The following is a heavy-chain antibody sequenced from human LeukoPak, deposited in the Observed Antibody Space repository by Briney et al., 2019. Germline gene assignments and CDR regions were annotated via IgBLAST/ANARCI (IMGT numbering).Heavy chain of an antibody. CDR1: GFTFSSYA. Sequence: GGSLRLSCAASGFTFSSYAMHWVRQAPGKGLEWVAVISYDGSNKYYADSVKGRFTISRDNSKNTLYLQMNSLRAEDTAVYYCARDSHYYDSSGFFEPHYYYYYYMDVWGKGTTVTVSS. D-gene: IGHD3-22*01. CDR3: ARDSHYYDSSGFFEPHYYYYYYMDV. J-gene: IGHJ6*03. CDR2: ISYDGSNK. V-gene: IGHV3-30*04.